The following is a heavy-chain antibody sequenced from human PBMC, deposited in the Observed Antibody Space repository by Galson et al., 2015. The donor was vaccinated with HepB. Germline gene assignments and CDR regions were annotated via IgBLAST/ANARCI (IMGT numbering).Heavy chain of an antibody. CDR3: ASHPDYGDY. Sequence: QVQVQVSGPRQVRPSETLSLTCTVSGVSIGTYYWSWFRQSPGKRLEWIGYIYSDGTTSYSPSLKSRITISIDTSKRQVSLAVRSVSAADTAVYACASHPDYGDYWGQGTLVTVSS. J-gene: IGHJ4*01. CDR1: GVSIGTYY. V-gene: IGHV4-59*08. CDR2: IYSDGTT.